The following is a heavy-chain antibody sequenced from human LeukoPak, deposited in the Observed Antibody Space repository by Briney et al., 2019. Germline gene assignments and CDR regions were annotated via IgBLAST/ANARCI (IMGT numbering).Heavy chain of an antibody. CDR3: ARGSAYSH. Sequence: GGSLRLSCAASGFTFDDYGMSWVRQAPGKGLEWVSVIYSGGSTYYADSVKGRFTISRDNSKNTLYLQMNSLRAEDTAVYYCARGSAYSHWGQGTLVTVSS. CDR1: GFTFDDYG. J-gene: IGHJ4*02. CDR2: IYSGGST. V-gene: IGHV3-66*02. D-gene: IGHD3-22*01.